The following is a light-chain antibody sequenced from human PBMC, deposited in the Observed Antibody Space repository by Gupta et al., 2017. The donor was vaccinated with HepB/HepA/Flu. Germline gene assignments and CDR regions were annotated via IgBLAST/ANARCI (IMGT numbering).Light chain of an antibody. CDR2: GNN. CDR1: SSNIGAGYD. CDR3: QSYDSNLSGSL. V-gene: IGLV1-40*01. J-gene: IGLJ2*01. Sequence: QSVLTQPPSVSGAPGQRVTISCTGSSSNIGAGYDVHWYQQLPGTDPKLLIYGNNNRPSGVPDRFSCSKSGTSASLAITGLQAEDEADYYCQSYDSNLSGSLFGGGTKLTVL.